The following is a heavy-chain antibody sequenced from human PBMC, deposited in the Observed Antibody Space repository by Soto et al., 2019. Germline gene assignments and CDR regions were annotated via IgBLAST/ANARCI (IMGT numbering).Heavy chain of an antibody. V-gene: IGHV1-2*02. CDR2: INPKFGDT. J-gene: IGHJ6*02. Sequence: QVQLVQSGAEVKEPGDSVRVSCEASGYTFTAYYIRWVRHAPGQGLEWMGWINPKFGDTTYAQDFQGRVSMTRDMSISTVYMELSRLTSDDTAIYYCARNMDYYYGPGSGNGHGFWGQGTTVTVFS. D-gene: IGHD3-10*01. CDR3: ARNMDYYYGPGSGNGHGF. CDR1: GYTFTAYY.